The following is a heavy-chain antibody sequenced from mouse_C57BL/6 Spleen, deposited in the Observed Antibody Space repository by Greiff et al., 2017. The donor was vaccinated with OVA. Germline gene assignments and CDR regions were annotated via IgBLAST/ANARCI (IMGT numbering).Heavy chain of an antibody. D-gene: IGHD1-1*01. CDR1: GFTFSNYW. J-gene: IGHJ1*03. CDR3: SRYDGSSYGYFDV. V-gene: IGHV6-3*01. Sequence: EVKLQESGGGLVQPGGSMKLSCVASGFTFSNYWMNWVRQSPEKGLEWVAQIRLKSDNYATHYAESVKGRFTISRDDSKSSFYLQMNNLRAEDTGIDYCSRYDGSSYGYFDVWGTGTTVTVSA. CDR2: IRLKSDNYAT.